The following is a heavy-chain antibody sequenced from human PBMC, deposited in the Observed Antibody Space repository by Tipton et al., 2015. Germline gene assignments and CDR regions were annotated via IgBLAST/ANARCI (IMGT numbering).Heavy chain of an antibody. J-gene: IGHJ4*02. CDR3: ARDIRGGEDY. D-gene: IGHD3-16*01. V-gene: IGHV1-8*01. Sequence: QSGPEVKKPGASVKVSCKASGYTFTSYDINWVRQATGQGFEWMGYMNSNSGNTAYAQKFQGRVTMTRDTSTSTAYMELSSLRSEDTAVYYCARDIRGGEDYWGQGTLVTVSS. CDR2: MNSNSGNT. CDR1: GYTFTSYD.